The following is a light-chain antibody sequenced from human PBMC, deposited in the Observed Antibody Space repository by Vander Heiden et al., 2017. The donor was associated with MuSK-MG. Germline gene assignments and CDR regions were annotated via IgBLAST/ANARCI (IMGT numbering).Light chain of an antibody. CDR3: QSYDSRLSGWV. V-gene: IGLV1-40*01. CDR2: GNA. CDR1: SSNIGAGYD. J-gene: IGLJ3*02. Sequence: QSVLTQPPSVSGAPGHRVTISCTGSSSNIGAGYDVHWYEQVPGTAPKLLIYGNANRPSGVPDRFPGSKSGTSASLAITGLQPEDEADYYCQSYDSRLSGWVFGGGTKLTVL.